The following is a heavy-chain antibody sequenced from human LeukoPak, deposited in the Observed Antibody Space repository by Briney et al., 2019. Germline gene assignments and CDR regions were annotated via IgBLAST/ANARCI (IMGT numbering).Heavy chain of an antibody. D-gene: IGHD3-10*01. CDR1: GFTFDDYG. J-gene: IGHJ4*02. CDR3: ARDLEGSGSFYRPSYDY. CDR2: INWNGGST. V-gene: IGHV3-20*04. Sequence: LAGGSLRLSCAASGFTFDDYGMSWVRQAPGKGLEWVSGINWNGGSTGYADSVKGRFTISRDNAKNSLYLQMNSLRAEDTALYYCARDLEGSGSFYRPSYDYWGQGTLVTVSS.